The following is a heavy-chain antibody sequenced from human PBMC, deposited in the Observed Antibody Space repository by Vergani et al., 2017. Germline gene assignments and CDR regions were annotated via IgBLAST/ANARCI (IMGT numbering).Heavy chain of an antibody. J-gene: IGHJ6*02. V-gene: IGHV1-2*02. D-gene: IGHD6-13*01. CDR3: AREVRARDIAAAAQTPYYYYGMDV. CDR2: INPNSGGT. Sequence: QAQLVQSGAEVKKPGASVKVSCKASGYTFTGYYMHWVRQAPGQGLEWMGWINPNSGGTNYAQKFQGRVTMTRDTSISTAYMELSRLRSDDTAVYYCAREVRARDIAAAAQTPYYYYGMDVWGQGTTVTVSS. CDR1: GYTFTGYY.